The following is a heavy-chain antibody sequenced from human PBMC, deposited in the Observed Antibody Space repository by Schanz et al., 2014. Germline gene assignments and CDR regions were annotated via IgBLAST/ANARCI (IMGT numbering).Heavy chain of an antibody. CDR3: AKDLISGWSGFDY. CDR2: INSDGTTT. CDR1: GFTFSRYW. J-gene: IGHJ4*02. D-gene: IGHD6-19*01. V-gene: IGHV3-74*01. Sequence: EVQLVQSGGGLVQPGGSLRLSCAASGFTFSRYWMQWVRQAPGKGLVWVSHINSDGTTTTYADSVKGRFTISRDNSKNTLYLLMNSLRAEDTAVYYCAKDLISGWSGFDYWGQGTLVTVSS.